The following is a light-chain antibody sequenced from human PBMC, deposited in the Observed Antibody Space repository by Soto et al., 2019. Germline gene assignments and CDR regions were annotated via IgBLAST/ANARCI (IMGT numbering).Light chain of an antibody. Sequence: QSVLTQPPSASGTPGQSVTISCSGGTSNVGRNAVNWYQQFPGSAPRLLIQLHNQRPSGVPTRFSASKSGTSASLAISGLQSEDEADYYCGTWDDSLNAMLFGGGTQLTVL. CDR3: GTWDDSLNAML. CDR1: TSNVGRNA. CDR2: LHN. V-gene: IGLV1-44*01. J-gene: IGLJ3*02.